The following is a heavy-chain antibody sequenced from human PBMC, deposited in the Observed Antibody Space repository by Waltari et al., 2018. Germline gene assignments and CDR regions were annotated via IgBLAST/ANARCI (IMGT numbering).Heavy chain of an antibody. J-gene: IGHJ2*01. D-gene: IGHD6-19*01. CDR3: ARQMVAGSSYWYFDL. Sequence: QEQLQQWGAGLLKPSETLSLTCAVYGGSFSGYYWSWIRQPPGKGLEWIGEINHSGSTNYNPSLKSRVTISVDTSKNQFSLKLSSVTAADTAVYYCARQMVAGSSYWYFDLWGRGTLVTVSS. CDR1: GGSFSGYY. CDR2: INHSGST. V-gene: IGHV4-34*01.